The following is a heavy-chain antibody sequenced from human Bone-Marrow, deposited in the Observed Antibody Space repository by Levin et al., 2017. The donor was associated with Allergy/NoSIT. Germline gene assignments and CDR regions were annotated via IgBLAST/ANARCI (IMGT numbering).Heavy chain of an antibody. Sequence: PPGGSLRLSCAASGFTFSSYAMTWVRQAPGKGLEWVSGISGSGSGTYYADSVKGRFTISRDNSKNTLYLQMNSLRAEDTAIYYCAKEDRPSVSTDLGWVWGQGTTVTVSS. J-gene: IGHJ6*02. CDR3: AKEDRPSVSTDLGWV. CDR2: ISGSGSGT. D-gene: IGHD5/OR15-5a*01. CDR1: GFTFSSYA. V-gene: IGHV3-23*01.